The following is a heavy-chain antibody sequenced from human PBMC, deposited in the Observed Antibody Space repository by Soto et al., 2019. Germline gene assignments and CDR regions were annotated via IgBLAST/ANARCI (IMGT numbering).Heavy chain of an antibody. Sequence: EVQLVESGGGLVKPGGSLRLSFAASGFTFSNAWVNWVRQAPGKGLEWGGRIRSNADGGTADYAAPVKGRFTFSRDDSQNTLFLQMNSLKTEDTAVYFCTTSISGLVTGHWGQGTLVTVSS. V-gene: IGHV3-15*07. CDR3: TTSISGLVTGH. CDR2: IRSNADGGTA. CDR1: GFTFSNAW. D-gene: IGHD3-3*01. J-gene: IGHJ4*02.